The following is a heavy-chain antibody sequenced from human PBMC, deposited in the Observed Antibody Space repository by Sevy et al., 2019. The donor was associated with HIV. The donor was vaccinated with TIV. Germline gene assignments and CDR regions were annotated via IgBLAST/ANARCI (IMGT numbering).Heavy chain of an antibody. Sequence: GGSLRLSCTASGFTFSDSWMHWVRQAPGKGLEWLANINQDGSVIYYVDSVKGRFTISRDNSRNSLFLQMSSLRAGDTATYYCARAIGKDGAYWGQGTLVNVSS. CDR1: GFTFSDSW. CDR3: ARAIGKDGAY. CDR2: INQDGSVI. V-gene: IGHV3-7*03. J-gene: IGHJ4*02. D-gene: IGHD2-8*01.